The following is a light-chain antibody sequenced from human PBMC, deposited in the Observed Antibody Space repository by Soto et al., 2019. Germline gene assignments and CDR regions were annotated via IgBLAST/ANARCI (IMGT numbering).Light chain of an antibody. V-gene: IGKV3-11*01. CDR1: QSVSSY. J-gene: IGKJ3*01. Sequence: EIVLTQSPATLSLSPGERATLSCRASQSVSSYLAWYQQKPCQAPMLLIYDASNRATGIPARFSGSWSGTDFTLTISSLEHEDFAVYYFQQRSNWPWTFGPGTKVHI. CDR3: QQRSNWPWT. CDR2: DAS.